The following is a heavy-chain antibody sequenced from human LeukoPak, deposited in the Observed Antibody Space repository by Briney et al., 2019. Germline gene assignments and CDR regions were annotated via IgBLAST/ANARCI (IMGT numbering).Heavy chain of an antibody. Sequence: PGGSLRLSCAASGFTVSSNYMSWVRQAPGKGLEWVSVIYSGGNTYSADSVKGRFTISRDNSRNTLYLQMNSLRAEDTAVYYCARVIESAFSYGPYYYYYLDVWGKGTTVTISS. CDR2: IYSGGNT. J-gene: IGHJ6*03. CDR1: GFTVSSNY. CDR3: ARVIESAFSYGPYYYYYLDV. D-gene: IGHD5-18*01. V-gene: IGHV3-53*01.